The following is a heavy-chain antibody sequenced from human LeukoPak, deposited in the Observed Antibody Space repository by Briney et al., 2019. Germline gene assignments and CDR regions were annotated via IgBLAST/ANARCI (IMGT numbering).Heavy chain of an antibody. Sequence: GGSLRLSCAASGFTFSSYSMNWVRQAPGKGLECVSSISSSRSYIYYADSVKGRFTISRDNAKNSLYLQMNSLRAEDTAVYYCATPGVAARDYWGQGTLVTVSS. CDR3: ATPGVAARDY. J-gene: IGHJ4*02. CDR1: GFTFSSYS. D-gene: IGHD6-6*01. V-gene: IGHV3-21*01. CDR2: ISSSRSYI.